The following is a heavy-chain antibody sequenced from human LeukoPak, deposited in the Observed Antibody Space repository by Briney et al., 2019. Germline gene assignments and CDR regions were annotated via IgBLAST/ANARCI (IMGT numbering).Heavy chain of an antibody. D-gene: IGHD6-6*01. CDR1: GYTFTSYY. J-gene: IGHJ5*02. CDR3: ARLASINWFDP. Sequence: GASVKVSCKASGYTFTSYYMHWVRQAPGQGLEWMGIINPSGGSTSYAQKFQGRVTITRNTSISTAYMELSSLRSEDTAVYYCARLASINWFDPWGQGTLVTVSS. V-gene: IGHV1-46*01. CDR2: INPSGGST.